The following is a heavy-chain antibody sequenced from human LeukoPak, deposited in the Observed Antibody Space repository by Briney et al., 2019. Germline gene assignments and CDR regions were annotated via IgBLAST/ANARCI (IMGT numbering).Heavy chain of an antibody. J-gene: IGHJ3*02. Sequence: SETLSPTCAVYGGSFSGYYWSWIRQPPGKGLEWIGEINHSGSTNYNPSLKSRVTISVDTSKNQFSLKLSSVTAADTAVYYCAREGTQLATAFDIWGQGTMVTVSS. V-gene: IGHV4-34*01. D-gene: IGHD2-2*01. CDR2: INHSGST. CDR3: AREGTQLATAFDI. CDR1: GGSFSGYY.